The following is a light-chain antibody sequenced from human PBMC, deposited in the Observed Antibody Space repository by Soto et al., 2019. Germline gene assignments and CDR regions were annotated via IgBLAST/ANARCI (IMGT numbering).Light chain of an antibody. CDR2: EVT. V-gene: IGLV2-14*01. CDR1: SGDIGSYNR. Sequence: QSVLTQPASVSGSPGQSITISCTGTSGDIGSYNRVSWYQQHPGKAPKLIIYEVTDRPSGVSNRFSGSKSGNTASLTTSGLQAEDEVEYYCSSYTNINARACVFGTGTKVTVL. J-gene: IGLJ1*01. CDR3: SSYTNINARACV.